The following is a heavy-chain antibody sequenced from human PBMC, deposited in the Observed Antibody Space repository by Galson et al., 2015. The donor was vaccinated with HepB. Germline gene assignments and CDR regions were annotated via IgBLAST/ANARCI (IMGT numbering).Heavy chain of an antibody. D-gene: IGHD4/OR15-4a*01. V-gene: IGHV3-74*01. J-gene: IGHJ4*02. CDR2: INRDGSIT. CDR1: GFTFINYW. Sequence: SLRLSCAASGFTFINYWIHWVRQIPGKGLGLVSLINRDGSITKYAGSVKGRFTISRDNAMNTLYLQMNSLTTEDTALYYCARDRDYSAPDYWGQRTLVTVSS. CDR3: ARDRDYSAPDY.